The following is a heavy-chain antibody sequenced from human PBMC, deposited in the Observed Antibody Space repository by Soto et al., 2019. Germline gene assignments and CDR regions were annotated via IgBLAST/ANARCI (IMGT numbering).Heavy chain of an antibody. CDR1: EYTITSHSYS. CDR2: LHHTGTT. J-gene: IGHJ5*02. V-gene: IGHV4-39*01. Sequence: SETLSLTCTETEYTITSHSYSRAWIRQYPGREMHWIVTLHHTGTTSYNPTLQSRANIAIDEYNNKMFLKRTSVTAAGTAVYYCARVLGQPRNPYSLGVDAWGQGTEVT. CDR3: ARVLGQPRNPYSLGVDA. D-gene: IGHD2-21*01.